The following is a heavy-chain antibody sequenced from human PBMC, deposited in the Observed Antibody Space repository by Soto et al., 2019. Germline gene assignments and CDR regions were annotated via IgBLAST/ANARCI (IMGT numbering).Heavy chain of an antibody. D-gene: IGHD2-15*01. CDR3: ARGQVVAAQH. CDR2: IYHSGST. CDR1: GGSISSGGYS. V-gene: IGHV4-30-2*01. Sequence: QLQLQESGSGLVKPSQTLSLTCAVSGGSISSGGYSWSWIRQPPGKGLEWIGYIYHSGSTYYNPSPKRRVTRSVDRSKNQFSLKLSSVAAADTAVYYCARGQVVAAQHWGQGTLVTVSS. J-gene: IGHJ4*02.